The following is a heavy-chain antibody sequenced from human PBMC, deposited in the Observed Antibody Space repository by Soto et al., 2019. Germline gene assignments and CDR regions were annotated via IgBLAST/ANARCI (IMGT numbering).Heavy chain of an antibody. D-gene: IGHD1-1*01. J-gene: IGHJ3*02. CDR1: GGTISSYY. V-gene: IGHV4-59*01. CDR3: TRRHWHDFAI. CDR2: IYYSGST. Sequence: SETLYLTCTVSGGTISSYYLRWIRQPPGKGLEWIGYIYYSGSTNYNPSLKSRVTISVDTSKNQFSLKLSSVTAADPAVYYCTRRHWHDFAIGGHGTVVTVS.